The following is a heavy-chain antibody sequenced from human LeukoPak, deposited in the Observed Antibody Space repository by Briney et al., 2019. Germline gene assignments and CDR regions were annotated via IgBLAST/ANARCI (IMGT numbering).Heavy chain of an antibody. V-gene: IGHV4-59*01. CDR2: IYYSGST. J-gene: IGHJ5*02. CDR1: GGSISSYY. CDR3: ARVAASNWFDP. Sequence: SETLSLTCTVSGGSISSYYWSWIRQPPGKGLEWIGYIYYSGSTNYNPSLKSRVTISVDTSKNQFSLKLSSVTAADTAVYYCARVAASNWFDPWGQGTLVTVSS. D-gene: IGHD2-15*01.